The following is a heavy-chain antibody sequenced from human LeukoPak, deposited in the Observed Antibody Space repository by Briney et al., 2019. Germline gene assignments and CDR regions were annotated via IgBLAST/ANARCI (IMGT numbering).Heavy chain of an antibody. Sequence: SETLSLTCAVYGGSFSGYYWSWIRQPLGKGLEWIGEINHSGSTNYNPSLKSRVTISVDTSKNQFSLKLSSVTAADTAVYYCARVPINIYCSGGSCYSRLNYYYYYMDVWGKGTTVTVSS. D-gene: IGHD2-15*01. CDR2: INHSGST. CDR1: GGSFSGYY. J-gene: IGHJ6*03. CDR3: ARVPINIYCSGGSCYSRLNYYYYYMDV. V-gene: IGHV4-34*01.